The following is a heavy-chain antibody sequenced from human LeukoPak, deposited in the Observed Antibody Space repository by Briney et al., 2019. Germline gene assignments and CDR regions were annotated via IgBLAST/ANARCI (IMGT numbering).Heavy chain of an antibody. V-gene: IGHV3-21*04. J-gene: IGHJ5*02. D-gene: IGHD6-13*01. Sequence: GGSLRLSCAASGFTFSSYSMNWVRQAPGKGLEWVLSISSSSSYIYYADSVKGRFTISRDNAKNSLYLQMNSLRAEDTAVYYCARGGIAAGDWFDPWGQGTLVTVSS. CDR1: GFTFSSYS. CDR3: ARGGIAAGDWFDP. CDR2: ISSSSSYI.